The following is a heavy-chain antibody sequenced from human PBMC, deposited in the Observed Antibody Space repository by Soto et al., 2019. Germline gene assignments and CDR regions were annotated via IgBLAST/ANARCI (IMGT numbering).Heavy chain of an antibody. CDR3: TTEGDSNDKMAPYYYYGMDV. V-gene: IGHV3-15*07. D-gene: IGHD4-4*01. CDR2: IKSKTDGGTT. J-gene: IGHJ6*02. CDR1: GFTFSNAW. Sequence: GGSLRLSCAASGFTFSNAWMNWVRQAPGKGLEWVGRIKSKTDGGTTDYAAPVKGRFTISRDDSKNTLYLQMNSLKTEDTAVYYCTTEGDSNDKMAPYYYYGMDVWGQGTTVTVSS.